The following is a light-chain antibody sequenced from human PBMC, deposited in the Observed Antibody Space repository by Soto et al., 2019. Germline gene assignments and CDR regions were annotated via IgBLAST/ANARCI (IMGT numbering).Light chain of an antibody. V-gene: IGKV4-1*01. J-gene: IGKJ1*01. CDR1: QSVFYSSNNKNY. Sequence: DSVMTQSPDSLAVSLGERATINCNSSQSVFYSSNNKNYLAWYQQKSGQPPKLLIYWAYTRESGVTDRFSGSGSGTDFTLTISSLQAADVAVYYCQQYYSSPWTFGQGTQVDIK. CDR3: QQYYSSPWT. CDR2: WAY.